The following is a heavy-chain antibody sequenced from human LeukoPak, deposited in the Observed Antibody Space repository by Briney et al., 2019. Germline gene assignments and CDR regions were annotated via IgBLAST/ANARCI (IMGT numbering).Heavy chain of an antibody. V-gene: IGHV4-61*08. CDR3: ATIDYGDSRLGMDV. D-gene: IGHD4-17*01. CDR2: IYYSGST. Sequence: SETLSLTCTVSGGSISSGGYYWSWIRQPPGKGLEWIGYIYYSGSTNYNPSLKSRVTISVDTSKNQFSLKLSSVTAADTAVYYCATIDYGDSRLGMDVWGQGTTVTVSS. CDR1: GGSISSGGYY. J-gene: IGHJ6*02.